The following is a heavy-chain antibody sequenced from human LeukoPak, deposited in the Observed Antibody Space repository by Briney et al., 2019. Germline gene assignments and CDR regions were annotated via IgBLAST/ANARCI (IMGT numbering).Heavy chain of an antibody. CDR1: GLSVSNNY. CDR2: LYIGGNT. V-gene: IGHV3-53*01. Sequence: GGSLRLSCVASGLSVSNNYMNWVRQAPGEGLEWVSALYIGGNTYYVDSVRGRFTISRDNSKNTLCLQMNSLRAEDTAIYYCMAAAGYNYGQCWGQGTLVTVSS. D-gene: IGHD5-18*01. CDR3: MAAAGYNYGQC. J-gene: IGHJ4*02.